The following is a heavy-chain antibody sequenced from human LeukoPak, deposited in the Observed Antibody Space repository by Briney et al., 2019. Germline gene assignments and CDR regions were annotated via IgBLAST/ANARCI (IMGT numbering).Heavy chain of an antibody. Sequence: PSQTLSLTCTVSGGSISSGDYYWSWIRQPPGKGLEWIGYIYYSGSTYYNPSLKSRVTISADTSKNQFSLKLSSVTAADTAVYYCARDHAYDYPDAFDIWGQGTMVTVSS. CDR3: ARDHAYDYPDAFDI. D-gene: IGHD5-12*01. J-gene: IGHJ3*02. V-gene: IGHV4-30-4*08. CDR2: IYYSGST. CDR1: GGSISSGDYY.